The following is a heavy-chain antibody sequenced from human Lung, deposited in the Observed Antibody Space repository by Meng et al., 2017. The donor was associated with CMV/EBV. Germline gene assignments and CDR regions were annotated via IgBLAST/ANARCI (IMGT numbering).Heavy chain of an antibody. V-gene: IGHV1-24*01. CDR2: FDPEDGET. CDR3: VTDDLCSGGDCSVGY. CDR1: GYNLIELS. D-gene: IGHD2-21*02. Sequence: SVKVSXKVSGYNLIELSMQWVRQAPGKGLEWMGGFDPEDGETIYAQKFQGRVTLTEDTSTNTAYMELRSLKSADTAVYYCVTDDLCSGGDCSVGYWGQGVLVTVSS. J-gene: IGHJ4*02.